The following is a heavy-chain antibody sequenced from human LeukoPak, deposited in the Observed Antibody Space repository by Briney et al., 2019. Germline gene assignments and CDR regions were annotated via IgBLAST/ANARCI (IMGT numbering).Heavy chain of an antibody. Sequence: PSETLSLTCTVSGGSISSYYWSWIRQPPGKGLEWIGYIYYSGSTNYNPSLKSRVTISVDTSKNQFSLKLSSVTAADTAVYYCARTLTEKYYYYYMDVWGKGTTVTVSS. CDR2: IYYSGST. J-gene: IGHJ6*03. CDR1: GGSISSYY. D-gene: IGHD3-16*01. V-gene: IGHV4-59*01. CDR3: ARTLTEKYYYYYMDV.